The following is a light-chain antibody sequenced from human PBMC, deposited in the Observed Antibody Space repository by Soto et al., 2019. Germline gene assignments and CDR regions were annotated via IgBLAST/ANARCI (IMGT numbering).Light chain of an antibody. CDR3: QQYNNWPPG. CDR1: QSVSGN. J-gene: IGKJ3*01. Sequence: EIVMTQSPATLSVSPGERATLSCRASQSVSGNLAWYQQKPGQAPRLLIYGASTRATGIPARFSGSGYGTEFTLNISSLQSEDFAVYFCQQYNNWPPGFGPGTKVDIK. CDR2: GAS. V-gene: IGKV3-15*01.